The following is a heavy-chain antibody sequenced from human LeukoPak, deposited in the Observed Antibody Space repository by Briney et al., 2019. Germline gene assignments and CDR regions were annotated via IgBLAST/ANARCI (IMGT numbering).Heavy chain of an antibody. Sequence: SETLSLTCTVSGGSISSGGYYWSWIRQHPGKGLEWIGYIYYSGSTYYNPSLKSRVTISVDTSKNQFSLKLSSVTAADTAVYYCARAYDSSGSGWFDPWGQGTLVTVSP. V-gene: IGHV4-31*03. CDR3: ARAYDSSGSGWFDP. D-gene: IGHD3-22*01. CDR2: IYYSGST. CDR1: GGSISSGGYY. J-gene: IGHJ5*02.